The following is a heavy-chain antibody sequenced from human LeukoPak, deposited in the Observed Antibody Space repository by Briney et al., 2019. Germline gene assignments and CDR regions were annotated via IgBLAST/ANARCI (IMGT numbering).Heavy chain of an antibody. Sequence: QTGGSLRLSCAASGFTFSSYGMHWVRQAPGKGLEWVAVISYDGSNKYYADSVKGRFTISRDNSKNTLYLQMNSLRAEDTAVYYCAKDIPTNTRYCSSTSCPTYNWFDPWGQGTLVTVSS. CDR1: GFTFSSYG. V-gene: IGHV3-30*18. CDR2: ISYDGSNK. CDR3: AKDIPTNTRYCSSTSCPTYNWFDP. D-gene: IGHD2-2*01. J-gene: IGHJ5*02.